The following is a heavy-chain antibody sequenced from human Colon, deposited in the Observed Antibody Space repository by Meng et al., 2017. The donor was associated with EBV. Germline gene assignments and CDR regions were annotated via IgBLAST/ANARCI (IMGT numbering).Heavy chain of an antibody. V-gene: IGHV1-18*01. J-gene: IGHJ4*02. CDR1: GYTFGSYG. D-gene: IGHD2-15*01. CDR3: ASGTPGRSYCDY. Sequence: QVQLLQSGPEVKKPGASVRVSCKASGYTFGSYGICWVRQAPGQGLEWMGWFVNYVDTYPAPKFQGRVTMTTDTHTNTAFMELRSLTSDDTAVYYCASGTPGRSYCDYWGQGTLVTVSS. CDR2: FVNYVDT.